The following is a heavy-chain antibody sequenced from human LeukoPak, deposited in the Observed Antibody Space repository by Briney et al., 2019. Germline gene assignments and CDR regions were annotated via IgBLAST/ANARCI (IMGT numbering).Heavy chain of an antibody. CDR1: GFTFSVYY. CDR3: ARVLGYHGSGSYYPDY. V-gene: IGHV3-11*05. D-gene: IGHD3-10*01. Sequence: GRSLRLSCAASGFTFSVYYMSWIRQAPGKGLEWVSYFSSSTSYTYYADSVKGRFTISRDNAKNSLYLQMNSLRAEDTAVYYCARVLGYHGSGSYYPDYWGQGTLVTVSS. CDR2: FSSSTSYT. J-gene: IGHJ4*02.